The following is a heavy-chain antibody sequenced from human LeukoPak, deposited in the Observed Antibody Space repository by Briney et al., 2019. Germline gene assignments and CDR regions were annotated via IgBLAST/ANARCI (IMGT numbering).Heavy chain of an antibody. J-gene: IGHJ4*02. CDR2: IIPIFGTA. D-gene: IGHD6-6*01. Sequence: GASVKVSCKASGGTFSSYAISWVRQAPGQGLEWMGRIIPIFGTANYAQKFQGRVTITTDESTSTAYMELSSLRSEDTAVYYCAREPWGSSSQYYFDYWGQGTLVTVSS. V-gene: IGHV1-69*05. CDR3: AREPWGSSSQYYFDY. CDR1: GGTFSSYA.